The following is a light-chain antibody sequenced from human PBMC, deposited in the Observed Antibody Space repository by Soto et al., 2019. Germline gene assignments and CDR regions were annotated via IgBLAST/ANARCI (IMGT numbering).Light chain of an antibody. J-gene: IGKJ2*01. CDR2: GAS. Sequence: EILMTQSPATLSVSPGGRSTLSCRASQSVNSNIAWYQQKPGQAPRLLIYGASTRATGIPARFSGSGSETEFTLTISSLQSEDFAVYHCQQYNNWPPFTFGQGTKLEIK. CDR3: QQYNNWPPFT. V-gene: IGKV3-15*01. CDR1: QSVNSN.